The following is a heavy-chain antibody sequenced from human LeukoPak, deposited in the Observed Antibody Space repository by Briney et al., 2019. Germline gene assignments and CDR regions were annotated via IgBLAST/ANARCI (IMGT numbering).Heavy chain of an antibody. CDR3: ARDLQQWLVAYDAFDI. Sequence: PGGSLRLSCAASGFTFSSNSMNWVRQAPGKGLEWVSSISSSSSYIYYADSVKGRFTISRDNAKNSLYLQMNSLRAEDTAVYYCARDLQQWLVAYDAFDIWGQGTMVTVSS. V-gene: IGHV3-21*01. CDR1: GFTFSSNS. D-gene: IGHD6-19*01. CDR2: ISSSSSYI. J-gene: IGHJ3*02.